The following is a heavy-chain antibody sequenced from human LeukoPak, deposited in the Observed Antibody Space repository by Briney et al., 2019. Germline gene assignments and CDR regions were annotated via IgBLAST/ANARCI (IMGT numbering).Heavy chain of an antibody. Sequence: NAGGSLRLSCAASGFTFSNAWMSWVRQAPGKGLEWVGHIKSKTDSGTTDYAAPVKDRFSISRDDSKNTLYLQMNSLKIEDTAVYYCTIAVVGVTVWFDPWGQGTLVTVSS. CDR1: GFTFSNAW. CDR2: IKSKTDSGTT. CDR3: TIAVVGVTVWFDP. J-gene: IGHJ5*02. V-gene: IGHV3-15*01. D-gene: IGHD3-16*01.